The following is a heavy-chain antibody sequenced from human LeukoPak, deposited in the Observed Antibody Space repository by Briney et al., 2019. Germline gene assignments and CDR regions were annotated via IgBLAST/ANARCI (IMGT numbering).Heavy chain of an antibody. Sequence: GGSLRLSCAAPGFTFNNYDMHWVRQPPGKSLEWVSGIGTAGDTYYSDSVKGRFTISRDGAKNSLDLQMNTLRAGDTAVYHCARVKRYKYDSSGYFVGFFDSWGQGTLVSVSS. CDR2: IGTAGDT. J-gene: IGHJ4*02. CDR3: ARVKRYKYDSSGYFVGFFDS. D-gene: IGHD3-22*01. CDR1: GFTFNNYD. V-gene: IGHV3-13*01.